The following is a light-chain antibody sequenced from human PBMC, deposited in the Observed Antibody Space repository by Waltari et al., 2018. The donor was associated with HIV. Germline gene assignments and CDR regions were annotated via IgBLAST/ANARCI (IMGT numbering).Light chain of an antibody. Sequence: DLQMTQSPPTLSSSVGARVTITCRASQDIKKWLAWYQKKPGKAPKLLIYQASLLDNGVSPRFSGDGSGTEFTRTITNLHPDDVATYFCQQYNSYPLIFGGGTKVQ. CDR2: QAS. J-gene: IGKJ4*01. CDR3: QQYNSYPLI. V-gene: IGKV1-5*03. CDR1: QDIKKW.